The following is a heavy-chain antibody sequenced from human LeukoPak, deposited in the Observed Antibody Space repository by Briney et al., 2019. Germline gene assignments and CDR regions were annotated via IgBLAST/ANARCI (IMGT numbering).Heavy chain of an antibody. D-gene: IGHD3-3*01. CDR1: GFSLSTGGVG. CDR3: AHSQNYEPSPLY. Sequence: SGPLMVKPTQTLTLTCTFSGFSLSTGGVGVGWIRQPPGQALEWLALIYWDDDKRYSPALKSRLTITKDTSKNQVVLTMTNMDPVDTATYYCAHSQNYEPSPLYWGQGTLVTVSS. CDR2: IYWDDDK. J-gene: IGHJ4*02. V-gene: IGHV2-5*02.